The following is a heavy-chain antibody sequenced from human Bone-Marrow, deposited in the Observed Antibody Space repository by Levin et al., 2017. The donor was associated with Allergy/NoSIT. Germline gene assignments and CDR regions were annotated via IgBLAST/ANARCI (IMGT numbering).Heavy chain of an antibody. J-gene: IGHJ6*02. Sequence: AASVKVSCKASGGTFSSYAINWVRQAPGQGLEWMGGIIPIFATAKYAQKFQGRVTFTAQESTNTAYMELNSLRSDDTAVYYCARGRAHRRTSGGFSYGLGSYYYFGGMDVWGQGTTVSVSS. CDR2: IIPIFATA. CDR1: GGTFSSYA. CDR3: ARGRAHRRTSGGFSYGLGSYYYFGGMDV. D-gene: IGHD5-18*01. V-gene: IGHV1-69*13.